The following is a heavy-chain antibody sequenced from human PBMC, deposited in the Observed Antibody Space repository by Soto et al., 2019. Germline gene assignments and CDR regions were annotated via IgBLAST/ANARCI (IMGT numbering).Heavy chain of an antibody. J-gene: IGHJ4*02. Sequence: PGGSLRLSCAASGFPLSDHYMSWIRQAPGKGLEWIGYSSNSGSFTRYADSVKGRFSISRDNAKSSLYLQISSLRGDDTATQYCVKSGDNYNLLDYWGQGTPVPVCS. D-gene: IGHD1-1*01. CDR3: VKSGDNYNLLDY. V-gene: IGHV3-11*06. CDR1: GFPLSDHY. CDR2: SSNSGSFT.